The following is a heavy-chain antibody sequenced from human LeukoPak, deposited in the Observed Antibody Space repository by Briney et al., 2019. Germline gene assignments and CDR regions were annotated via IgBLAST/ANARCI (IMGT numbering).Heavy chain of an antibody. Sequence: SETLSLTCTVSGGSISSYYWSWIRQPPGKGLEWIGYIYYSGSTNYNPSLKSRVSISIDTSKNQFSLRMSSVTAADSALYYCATHGTISSSQGVYAFDMWGQGTMVTVSS. V-gene: IGHV4-59*08. D-gene: IGHD1-1*01. CDR1: GGSISSYY. J-gene: IGHJ3*02. CDR2: IYYSGST. CDR3: ATHGTISSSQGVYAFDM.